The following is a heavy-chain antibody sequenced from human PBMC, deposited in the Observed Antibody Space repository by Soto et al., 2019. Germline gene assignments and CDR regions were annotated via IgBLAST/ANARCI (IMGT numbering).Heavy chain of an antibody. Sequence: SETLSLTCTVSGGSISSSSYYWGWIRQPPGKGLEWIGSIYYSGSTYYNPSLKSGVTISVDTSKNQFSLKLSSVTAADTAVYYCARSYCGGDCYPTPYYFDYWGQGTLVTVSS. J-gene: IGHJ4*02. CDR1: GGSISSSSYY. CDR3: ARSYCGGDCYPTPYYFDY. CDR2: IYYSGST. D-gene: IGHD2-21*02. V-gene: IGHV4-39*01.